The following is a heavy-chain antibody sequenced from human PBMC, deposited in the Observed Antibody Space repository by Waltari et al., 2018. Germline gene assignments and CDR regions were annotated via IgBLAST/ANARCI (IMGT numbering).Heavy chain of an antibody. CDR1: GYTFTSYA. CDR3: ARALHLGELSYPFYYYYGMDV. V-gene: IGHV1-69*05. Sequence: QVQLVQSGAEVKKPGASVKVSCKASGYTFTSYAMHWVRQAPGQSLEWMGWIIPIFGTANYAQKFQGRVTITTDESTSTAYMELSSRRSEDTAVYYCARALHLGELSYPFYYYYGMDVWGQGTTVTVSS. J-gene: IGHJ6*02. D-gene: IGHD3-16*02. CDR2: IIPIFGTA.